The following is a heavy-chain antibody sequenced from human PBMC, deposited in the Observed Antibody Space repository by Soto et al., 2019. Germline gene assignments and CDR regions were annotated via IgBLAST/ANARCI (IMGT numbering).Heavy chain of an antibody. Sequence: SDTLSLTXSVPGGSITGSYWSWIRHSPGKGLEWLGYVYYPGSTNYSPSLRGRVSISVDTYKNEFSLRLSSVTAADTAVYSCARSVEVPGAHIDYWGQGTQVTVSS. J-gene: IGHJ4*02. D-gene: IGHD2-8*02. CDR2: VYYPGST. V-gene: IGHV4-59*01. CDR1: GGSITGSY. CDR3: ARSVEVPGAHIDY.